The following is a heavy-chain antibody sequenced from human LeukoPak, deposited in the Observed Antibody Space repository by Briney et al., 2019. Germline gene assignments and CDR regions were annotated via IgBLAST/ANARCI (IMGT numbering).Heavy chain of an antibody. J-gene: IGHJ6*03. CDR3: AKGVNYYYYYMDV. V-gene: IGHV3-71*01. CDR1: GFTFGDYV. CDR2: IRNKAFGETT. Sequence: GGSLRLSCSASGFTFGDYVMSWFRQAPGKGLEWVGFIRNKAFGETTQYAAPVKGRFTISRHDSKNTLYLQMNSLRAEDTAVYYCAKGVNYYYYYMDVWGKGTTVTVSS. D-gene: IGHD3-22*01.